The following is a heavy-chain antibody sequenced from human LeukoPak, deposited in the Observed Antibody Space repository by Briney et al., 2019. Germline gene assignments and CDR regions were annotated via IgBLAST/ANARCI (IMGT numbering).Heavy chain of an antibody. CDR3: ARVRRYWNDED. CDR1: GYTFTSYY. J-gene: IGHJ4*02. Sequence: ASVKVSCKASGYTFTSYYMHWVRQAPGQGLEWMGIISPSGGSTSYAQKFQGRVTMTRDKSTSTVYMELSSLRSEDTAVYYCARVRRYWNDEDWGQGTLVTVSS. D-gene: IGHD1-1*01. CDR2: ISPSGGST. V-gene: IGHV1-46*01.